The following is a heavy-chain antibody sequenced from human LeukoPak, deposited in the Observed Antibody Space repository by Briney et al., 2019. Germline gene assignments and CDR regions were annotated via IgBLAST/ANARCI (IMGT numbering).Heavy chain of an antibody. D-gene: IGHD6-13*01. CDR1: GGSISSYY. J-gene: IGHJ3*02. CDR3: ATLTYSSSWPDAFDI. CDR2: IYYSGST. V-gene: IGHV4-59*08. Sequence: SETLSLTCTVSGGSISSYYWSWIRQPPGKGLEWIGYIYYSGSTNYNPSLKSRVTISVDTSKNQFSLKLSSVTAADTAVYYCATLTYSSSWPDAFDIWGQGTMVTVSS.